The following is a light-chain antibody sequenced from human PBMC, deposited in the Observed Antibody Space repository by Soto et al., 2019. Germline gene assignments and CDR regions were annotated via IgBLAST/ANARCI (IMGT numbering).Light chain of an antibody. CDR3: MQASRFPPYT. Sequence: DVVLTQTPLSSPVTLGQPASISCRSSQSLLHRDGRTYLSWLQQRPGQPPRLLIHQVSNRLSGVPDRFSGSGAGTDFTLKITRVEADDVGVYYCMQASRFPPYTFGQGTKLEIE. CDR2: QVS. V-gene: IGKV2-24*01. CDR1: QSLLHRDGRTY. J-gene: IGKJ2*01.